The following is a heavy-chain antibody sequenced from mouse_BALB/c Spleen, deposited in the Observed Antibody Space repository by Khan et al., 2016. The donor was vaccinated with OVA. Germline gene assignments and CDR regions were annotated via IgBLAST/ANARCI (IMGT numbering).Heavy chain of an antibody. V-gene: IGHV5-6*01. Sequence: EVELVESGGDFVRPGGSLKLSCAASGFTFSTYGMSWVRQTPDKRLEWVATINTGGAYTYYPDSVKGRFTLSRDNAKNPLYLQLRSLKAEDTAIYYCARLAYYYNSEGFAYWGQGTLVTVSA. CDR2: INTGGAYT. CDR3: ARLAYYYNSEGFAY. CDR1: GFTFSTYG. D-gene: IGHD1-1*01. J-gene: IGHJ3*01.